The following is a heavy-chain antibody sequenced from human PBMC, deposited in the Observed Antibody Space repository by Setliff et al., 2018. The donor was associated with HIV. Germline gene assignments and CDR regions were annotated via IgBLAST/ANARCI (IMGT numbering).Heavy chain of an antibody. CDR2: ISGSGDIT. D-gene: IGHD3-22*01. J-gene: IGHJ5*02. CDR3: ARDIGRDYDTTEDWFDP. V-gene: IGHV3-23*01. Sequence: GGSLRLSCVGAGFTFSDYSMTWVRQAPGKGLEWVSVISGSGDITAYAASVKGRFTISRDNSKNTLFLQMNSLRAEDTAVYYCARDIGRDYDTTEDWFDPWGQGTLVTVSS. CDR1: GFTFSDYS.